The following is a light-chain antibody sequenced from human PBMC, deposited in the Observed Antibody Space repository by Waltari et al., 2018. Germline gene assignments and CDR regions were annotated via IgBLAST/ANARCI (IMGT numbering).Light chain of an antibody. Sequence: QSVLTQPPSVSGAPGQRVTISCTGGSSNIGAGYDVNWYQQLPGTAPKLLTYGNHTRPSRIPYRFSASRSGTSASLAITGLQADYEADYYCQSYDSRLSTYVFGTGTKVTVL. J-gene: IGLJ1*01. CDR2: GNH. CDR1: SSNIGAGYD. CDR3: QSYDSRLSTYV. V-gene: IGLV1-40*01.